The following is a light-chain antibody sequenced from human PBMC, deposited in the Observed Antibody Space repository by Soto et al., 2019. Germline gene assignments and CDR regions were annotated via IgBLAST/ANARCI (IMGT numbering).Light chain of an antibody. J-gene: IGLJ1*01. V-gene: IGLV2-14*01. CDR3: SSYTSSSTKV. Sequence: QSARTQPASVSGSPGQSITISCNGTSSDVGGYNYVSWYQQHPGKAPKLMIYDVSNRPSGVSNRFSGSKSGNTASLIISGLQAEDEADYYCSSYTSSSTKVFGTGTKVTVL. CDR1: SSDVGGYNY. CDR2: DVS.